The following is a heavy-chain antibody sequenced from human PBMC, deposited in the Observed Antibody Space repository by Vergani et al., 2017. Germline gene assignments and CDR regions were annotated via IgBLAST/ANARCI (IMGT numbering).Heavy chain of an antibody. Sequence: EVQLVESGGGLVQPGGSLRLSCAASGFTFSSYSMTWVRQAPGKGLEWVSYISSSSSTIYYADSVKGRFTISRDNAKNSLYLQMNSLRAEDTAVYYCASLTSMVRGVIRDGWGQGTLVTVSS. J-gene: IGHJ4*02. CDR2: ISSSSSTI. CDR3: ASLTSMVRGVIRDG. CDR1: GFTFSSYS. V-gene: IGHV3-48*01. D-gene: IGHD3-10*01.